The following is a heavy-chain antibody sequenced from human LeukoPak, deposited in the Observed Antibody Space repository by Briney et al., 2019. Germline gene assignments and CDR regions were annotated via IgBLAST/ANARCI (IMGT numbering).Heavy chain of an antibody. CDR2: ISSGSTYI. CDR3: AKDRTVATILSAFDI. CDR1: EFTLSTYS. Sequence: SGGSLRLSCAASEFTLSTYSMNWVRQAAGQGLEWVSSISSGSTYIYYADSVKGRFTISRDNAKNSLYLQMNSLRAEDTAVYYGAKDRTVATILSAFDIWGQGAMVTVSS. V-gene: IGHV3-21*01. D-gene: IGHD5-12*01. J-gene: IGHJ3*02.